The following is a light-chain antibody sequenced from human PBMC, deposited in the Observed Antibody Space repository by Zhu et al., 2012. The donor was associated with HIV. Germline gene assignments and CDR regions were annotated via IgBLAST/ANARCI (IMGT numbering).Light chain of an antibody. Sequence: EIVLTQSPATLSVSPGERATLSCRANESISTNVAWYKLKPGQAPRLLLYGASIRAXGVPTRLSGSGSGTDFTLTISSLQSEDSANYYCQHYNNWPYTFGQGTKAGD. J-gene: IGKJ2*01. CDR1: ESISTN. CDR2: GAS. CDR3: QHYNNWPYT. V-gene: IGKV3-15*01.